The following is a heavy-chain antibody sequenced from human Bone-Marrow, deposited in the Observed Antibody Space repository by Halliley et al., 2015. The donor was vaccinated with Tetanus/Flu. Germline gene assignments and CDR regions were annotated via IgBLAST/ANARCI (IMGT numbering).Heavy chain of an antibody. Sequence: GWLGNIYLGGSPNYTPSLKSRLTRSADIPKTQFFLRLKSGTAADTAIYYCARGSDFYPGMDVWGQGITVTVSS. V-gene: IGHV4-4*02. CDR2: IYLGGSP. J-gene: IGHJ6*02. CDR3: ARGSDFYPGMDV.